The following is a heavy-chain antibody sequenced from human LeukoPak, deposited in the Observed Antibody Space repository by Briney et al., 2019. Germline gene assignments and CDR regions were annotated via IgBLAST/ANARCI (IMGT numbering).Heavy chain of an antibody. D-gene: IGHD6-13*01. CDR2: IKQDGSEE. V-gene: IGHV3-7*01. Sequence: GGSLILSYAASGCTFSSYWMSWVRQAPGKGLEWVANIKQDGSEEYYVDSVKGRFTFSRDNAKKSLYLQMNSRRAEDTAVYYCARDLSRRIAAEYYFDYWGQGTLVTVSS. CDR3: ARDLSRRIAAEYYFDY. CDR1: GCTFSSYW. J-gene: IGHJ4*02.